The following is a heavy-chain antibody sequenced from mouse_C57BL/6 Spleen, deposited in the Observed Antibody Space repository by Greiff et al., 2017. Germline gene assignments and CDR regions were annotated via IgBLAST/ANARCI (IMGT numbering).Heavy chain of an antibody. Sequence: EVMLVESGEGLVKPGGSLKLSCAASGFTFSSYAMSWVRQTPEKRLEWVAYISSGGDYIYYADTVKGRFTISRDNARNTLYLQMSSLKSEDTAMYYCTRDNYGSAWFAYWGQGTLVTVSA. CDR2: ISSGGDYI. J-gene: IGHJ3*01. CDR1: GFTFSSYA. V-gene: IGHV5-9-1*02. D-gene: IGHD1-1*01. CDR3: TRDNYGSAWFAY.